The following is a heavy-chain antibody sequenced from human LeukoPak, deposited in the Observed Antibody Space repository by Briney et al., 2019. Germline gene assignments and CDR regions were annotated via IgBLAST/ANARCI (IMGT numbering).Heavy chain of an antibody. CDR3: ARGIRFTMARGVIDDAFDI. V-gene: IGHV4-34*01. CDR1: GGSFSGYY. Sequence: PSETLSLTCAVYGGSFSGYYWSWIRQPPGKGLEWIGEINHSGSTNYNPSLKSRVTISVDTSKNQFSLKLSSVTAADTAVYYCARGIRFTMARGVIDDAFDIWGQETMVTVSS. J-gene: IGHJ3*02. D-gene: IGHD3-10*01. CDR2: INHSGST.